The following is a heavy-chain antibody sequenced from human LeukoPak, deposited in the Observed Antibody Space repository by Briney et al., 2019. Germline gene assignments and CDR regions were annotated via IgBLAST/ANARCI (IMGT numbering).Heavy chain of an antibody. CDR1: GGTFSSYV. Sequence: GASVKVSCKASGGTFSSYVISWVRQAPGQGLEWMGGIIPIFGTANYAQKFQGRVTITADKSTSTAYMELSSLRSEDTAVYYCASSSVLRYFDWLFSFDYWGQGTLVTVSS. CDR2: IIPIFGTA. CDR3: ASSSVLRYFDWLFSFDY. V-gene: IGHV1-69*06. D-gene: IGHD3-9*01. J-gene: IGHJ4*02.